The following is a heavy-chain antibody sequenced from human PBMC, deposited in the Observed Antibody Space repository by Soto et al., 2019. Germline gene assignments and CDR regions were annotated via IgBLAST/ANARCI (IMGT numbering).Heavy chain of an antibody. J-gene: IGHJ4*02. CDR1: GFTFSSYG. CDR3: AKGVLRYFDWLGN. Sequence: PGGSLRLSCAASGFTFSSYGMHWVRQAPGKGLEWVAVISYDGSNKYYADSVKGRFTISRDNSKNTLYLQMNSLRAEDTAVYYCAKGVLRYFDWLGNWGQGTLVTVSS. V-gene: IGHV3-30*18. D-gene: IGHD3-9*01. CDR2: ISYDGSNK.